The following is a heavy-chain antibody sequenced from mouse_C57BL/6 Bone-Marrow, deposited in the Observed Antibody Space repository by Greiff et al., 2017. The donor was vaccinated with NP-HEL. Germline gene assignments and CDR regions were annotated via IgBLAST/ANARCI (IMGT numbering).Heavy chain of an antibody. D-gene: IGHD4-1*01. CDR1: GYTFTDYN. CDR2: INPNNGGT. J-gene: IGHJ2*01. V-gene: IGHV1-18*01. CDR3: ASLGPPLDC. Sequence: EVQLQQSGPELVKPGASVKISCKASGYTFTDYNMDWVKQSPGKSLEWIGDINPNNGGTIYNQKFKGKATLTVDKSSSTAYMELRSLTSEDTAVYYCASLGPPLDCWGHGATLTAAS.